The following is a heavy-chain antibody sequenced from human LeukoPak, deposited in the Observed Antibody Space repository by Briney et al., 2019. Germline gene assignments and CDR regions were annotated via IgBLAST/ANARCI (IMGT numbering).Heavy chain of an antibody. CDR3: ARDGAARQDYYYYYYMDV. CDR2: INPNSGGT. D-gene: IGHD6-6*01. Sequence: ASVKVSCKASGGTFSSYAISWVRQAPGQGLEWMGWINPNSGGTNYAQKFQGRVTMTRDTSISTAYMELSRLRSDDTAVYYCARDGAARQDYYYYYYMDVWGKGTTVTVSS. J-gene: IGHJ6*03. V-gene: IGHV1-2*02. CDR1: GGTFSSYA.